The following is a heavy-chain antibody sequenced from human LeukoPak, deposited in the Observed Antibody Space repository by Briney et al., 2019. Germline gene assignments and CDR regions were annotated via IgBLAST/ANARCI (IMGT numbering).Heavy chain of an antibody. D-gene: IGHD5-12*01. Sequence: GGSLRLSCAASGFTFSGSALHWVRQASGKGLEWVGRIRSTANGYATAYAASVKGRFTISRDDSKNTAYLQMNSLKTEDTAVYYCTRADEWLLIDYWGQGTLVTVSS. V-gene: IGHV3-73*01. CDR2: IRSTANGYAT. CDR3: TRADEWLLIDY. CDR1: GFTFSGSA. J-gene: IGHJ4*02.